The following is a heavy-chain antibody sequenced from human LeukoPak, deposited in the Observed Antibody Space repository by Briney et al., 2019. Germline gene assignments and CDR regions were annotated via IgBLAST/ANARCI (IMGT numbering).Heavy chain of an antibody. CDR1: GGSISSGGYY. J-gene: IGHJ3*02. V-gene: IGHV4-31*03. CDR2: IYYSGST. D-gene: IGHD4-17*01. Sequence: PSQTLSLTCTVSGGSISSGGYYWSWIRQHPGKGLEWIGYIYYSGSTYYNPSLKSRVIISVDTSKNQFSLKLSSVTAADTAVYYCARVPPHRHLRYGYYGRRGYAFDIWGQGTMVTVSS. CDR3: ARVPPHRHLRYGYYGRRGYAFDI.